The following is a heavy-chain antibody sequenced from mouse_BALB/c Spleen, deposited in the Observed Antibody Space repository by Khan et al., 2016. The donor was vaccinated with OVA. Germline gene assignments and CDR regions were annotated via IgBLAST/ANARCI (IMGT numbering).Heavy chain of an antibody. CDR2: IWGDGST. J-gene: IGHJ3*01. D-gene: IGHD2-2*01. Sequence: VELLESGPGLVAPSQSLSITCTVSGFSLTSYGVSWVRQPPGKGLEWRGVIWGDGSTNYHSALISRLSISKDNSKSQVFLKLNSLQTDDTATYDCAIIYYGYDWFAYWGQGTLVTVSA. CDR1: GFSLTSYG. CDR3: AIIYYGYDWFAY. V-gene: IGHV2-3*01.